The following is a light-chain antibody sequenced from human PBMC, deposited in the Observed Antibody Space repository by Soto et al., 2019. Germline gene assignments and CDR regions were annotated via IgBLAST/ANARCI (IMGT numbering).Light chain of an antibody. CDR3: QQYGSSPTWT. CDR2: GAS. CDR1: QTINNN. Sequence: VMTHAPATLSVSPGESATLSCRASQTINNNVAWYQLKDGQAPRLLIYGASTRATGIPDRLSGSGSGTDYTLTISRLEPDDSAVYYCQQYGSSPTWTFGQGTMV. J-gene: IGKJ1*01. V-gene: IGKV3-20*01.